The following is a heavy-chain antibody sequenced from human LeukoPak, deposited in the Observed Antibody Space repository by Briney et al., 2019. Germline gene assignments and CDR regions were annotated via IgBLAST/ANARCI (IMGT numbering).Heavy chain of an antibody. CDR3: AKGYDPGLTTMVRGADAFDI. Sequence: SETLSLTCTVSGGSISSSSYYWGWIRQPPGKGLEWIGSIYYSGSTYYNPSLKSRVTISVDTSKNQFSLKLSSVTAADTAVYYCAKGYDPGLTTMVRGADAFDIWGQGTMVTVSS. CDR2: IYYSGST. V-gene: IGHV4-39*01. J-gene: IGHJ3*02. CDR1: GGSISSSSYY. D-gene: IGHD3-10*01.